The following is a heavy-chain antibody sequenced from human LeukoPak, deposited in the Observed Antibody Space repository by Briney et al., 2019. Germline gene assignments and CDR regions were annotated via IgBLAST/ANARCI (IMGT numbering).Heavy chain of an antibody. J-gene: IGHJ6*02. D-gene: IGHD4-11*01. Sequence: PGRSLRLSCAASGFTFSSYAMHWVRQAPGKGLEWVAVISYDGSNKYYADSVKGRFTISRDNSKNTLYLQMNSLRAEDTAVYYCAKDRYGDYSTSGIYYYGMDVWGQGTTVTVSS. CDR2: ISYDGSNK. CDR3: AKDRYGDYSTSGIYYYGMDV. CDR1: GFTFSSYA. V-gene: IGHV3-30*04.